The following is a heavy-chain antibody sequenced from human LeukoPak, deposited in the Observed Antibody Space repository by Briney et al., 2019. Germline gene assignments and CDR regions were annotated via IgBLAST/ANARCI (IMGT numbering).Heavy chain of an antibody. J-gene: IGHJ3*02. CDR3: ARDRPSSLWFDAFDI. V-gene: IGHV3-30-3*01. CDR1: GFTFSGYT. Sequence: GGSLRLSCAASGFTFSGYTMHWVRQAPGKGLEWVAFIPHDDSNKYYADSVKGRFSISRDASRNTLYLQMNSLRVEDTAVYYCARDRPSSLWFDAFDIWGQGTVVTVSS. D-gene: IGHD2-21*01. CDR2: IPHDDSNK.